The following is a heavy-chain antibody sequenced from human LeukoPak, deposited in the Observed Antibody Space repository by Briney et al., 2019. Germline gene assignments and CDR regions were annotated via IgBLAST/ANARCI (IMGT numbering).Heavy chain of an antibody. D-gene: IGHD2-2*01. CDR1: GESFSGYY. J-gene: IGHJ6*03. CDR2: INHSGST. CDR3: ARGVGTYCSSTSCYHMDV. Sequence: SETLSLTCAVYGESFSGYYWSWIRQPPGKGLEWIGEINHSGSTNYNPSLKSRVTISVDTSKNQFSLKLSSVTAADTAVYYCARGVGTYCSSTSCYHMDVWGKGTTVTVSS. V-gene: IGHV4-34*01.